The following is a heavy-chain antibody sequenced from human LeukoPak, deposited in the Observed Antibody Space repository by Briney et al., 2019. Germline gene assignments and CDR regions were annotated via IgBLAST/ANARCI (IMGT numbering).Heavy chain of an antibody. CDR3: ARTQENSVDTAMVVGLCYYYGMDV. D-gene: IGHD5-18*01. Sequence: ASVKVSCKASGYTFTSYGISWVRQAPGQGLEWMGWISAYNGNTNYAQKLQGRVTMTTDTSTSTAYMELRSLRSDDTAVYYCARTQENSVDTAMVVGLCYYYGMDVWGQGTTVTVSS. CDR1: GYTFTSYG. J-gene: IGHJ6*02. V-gene: IGHV1-18*01. CDR2: ISAYNGNT.